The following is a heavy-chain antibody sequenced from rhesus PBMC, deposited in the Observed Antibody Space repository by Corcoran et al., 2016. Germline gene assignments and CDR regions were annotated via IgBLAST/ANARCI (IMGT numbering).Heavy chain of an antibody. J-gene: IGHJ4*01. CDR3: ARDRRYSGGCAERGYVDY. CDR1: GASISRYW. Sequence: QVQLQESGPGLVKPSETLSLTCAVSGASISRYWWVWIRRSPGRGLEWIGESDGKTGSIDYNHFFKSRVTFSKDTSKTQFSLTLTSLTDADTALYYCARDRRYSGGCAERGYVDYWVQVVLVTVSS. CDR2: SDGKTGSI. D-gene: IGHD6-37*01. V-gene: IGHV4-80*01.